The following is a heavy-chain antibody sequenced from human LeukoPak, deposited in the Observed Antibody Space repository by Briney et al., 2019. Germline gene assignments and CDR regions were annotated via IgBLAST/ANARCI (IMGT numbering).Heavy chain of an antibody. D-gene: IGHD1-26*01. Sequence: PSETLSLTCAVYGGSFSGYYWSWIRQPPGKGLEWIGEINHSGSTNYNPSLKSRVTISVDTSKNQFSLKLSSVTAADTAVYYCARVGITEVVGGPGFDYWGQGTLVTVSS. J-gene: IGHJ4*02. CDR3: ARVGITEVVGGPGFDY. CDR1: GGSFSGYY. CDR2: INHSGST. V-gene: IGHV4-34*01.